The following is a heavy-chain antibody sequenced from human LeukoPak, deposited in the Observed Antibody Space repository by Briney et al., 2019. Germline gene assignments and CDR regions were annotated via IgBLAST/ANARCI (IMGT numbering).Heavy chain of an antibody. V-gene: IGHV1-2*02. Sequence: ASVKVSCKASGYTFTGYYMHWVRQAPGQGLEWMGWINPNSGGTNYAQKFQGRVTMTRDTSISTAYMELSRLRSDDTAVYYCARLGVVAARYFDYWGQGTLVTVSS. J-gene: IGHJ4*02. CDR3: ARLGVVAARYFDY. CDR1: GYTFTGYY. D-gene: IGHD2-15*01. CDR2: INPNSGGT.